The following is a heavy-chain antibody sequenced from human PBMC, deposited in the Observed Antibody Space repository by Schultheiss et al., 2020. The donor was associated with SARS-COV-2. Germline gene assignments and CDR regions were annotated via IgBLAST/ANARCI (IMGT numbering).Heavy chain of an antibody. Sequence: GGSLRLSCAASGFTFSSYSMNWVRQAPGKGLEWVSSISSSSSYIYYADSVKGRFTISRDNAKNSLYLQMNSLRAEDTAVYYCVKEGGNSGSAFDIWGQGTMVTVAS. CDR3: VKEGGNSGSAFDI. J-gene: IGHJ3*02. D-gene: IGHD4-23*01. CDR1: GFTFSSYS. CDR2: ISSSSSYI. V-gene: IGHV3-21*01.